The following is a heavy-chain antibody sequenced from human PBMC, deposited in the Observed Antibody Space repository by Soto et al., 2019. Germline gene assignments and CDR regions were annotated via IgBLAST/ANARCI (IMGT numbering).Heavy chain of an antibody. V-gene: IGHV1-69*13. D-gene: IGHD4-17*01. CDR2: IIPIFGTA. CDR3: ARDSAYGDRPDY. J-gene: IGHJ4*02. Sequence: SVKVSCKASGGTFSSYAISWVRQAPGQGLEWMGGIIPIFGTANYAQKFQGRVTITADESTSTAYMELSSLRSEATAVYYCARDSAYGDRPDYWGQVTLVTVSS. CDR1: GGTFSSYA.